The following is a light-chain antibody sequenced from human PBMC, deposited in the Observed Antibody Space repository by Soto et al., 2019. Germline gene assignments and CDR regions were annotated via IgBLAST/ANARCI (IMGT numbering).Light chain of an antibody. CDR2: GAS. Sequence: EIVLTQSPGTLSLSPGERATLSCRASQSVSSSYLAWYQQKPGQAPRLLMYGASSRATGIPDRFSGSGSGTDFTLTISRPEPEDFAVYYCQQYRTFGQGTKVEIK. CDR3: QQYRT. CDR1: QSVSSSY. J-gene: IGKJ1*01. V-gene: IGKV3-20*01.